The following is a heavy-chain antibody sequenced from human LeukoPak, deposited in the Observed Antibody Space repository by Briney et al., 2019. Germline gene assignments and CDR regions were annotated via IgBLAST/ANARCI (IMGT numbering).Heavy chain of an antibody. CDR3: ARDSPGAVAGGGPGWFDP. CDR1: GGSISSYY. Sequence: PSETLSLTCTVSGGSISSYYWSWVRQPPGKGLEWIGYIYYSGSTNYNPSLKSRVTISVDTSKNQFSLKLSSVTAADTAVYYCARDSPGAVAGGGPGWFDPWGQGTLVTASS. J-gene: IGHJ5*02. D-gene: IGHD6-19*01. CDR2: IYYSGST. V-gene: IGHV4-59*01.